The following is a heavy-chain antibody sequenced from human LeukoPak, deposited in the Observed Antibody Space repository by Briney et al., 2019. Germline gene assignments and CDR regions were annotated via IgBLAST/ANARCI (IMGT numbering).Heavy chain of an antibody. Sequence: GGSLRLSCAASGFTFSSYAMHWVRQAPGKGLEWVAVISYDGSNKYYADSVKGRFTISRDNSKNTLYLQMNSLRAEDTAVYYCARVRGRITMIVVVFGAFDIWGQGTMVTVSS. CDR2: ISYDGSNK. CDR1: GFTFSSYA. CDR3: ARVRGRITMIVVVFGAFDI. J-gene: IGHJ3*02. V-gene: IGHV3-30*04. D-gene: IGHD3-22*01.